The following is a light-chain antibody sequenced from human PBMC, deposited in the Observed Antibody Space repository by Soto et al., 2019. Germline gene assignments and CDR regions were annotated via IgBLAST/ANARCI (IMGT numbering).Light chain of an antibody. Sequence: QSVLTQPVSGSGAPGQALTISCTGNSSDVGGYNYVSWYQQHPGKAPKLMICDVSNRPSGVSNRFSGSKSGNTASLTISGLQAEDEADYYCSSYTSSSTYVFGTGTKVTVL. CDR2: DVS. V-gene: IGLV2-14*01. J-gene: IGLJ1*01. CDR1: SSDVGGYNY. CDR3: SSYTSSSTYV.